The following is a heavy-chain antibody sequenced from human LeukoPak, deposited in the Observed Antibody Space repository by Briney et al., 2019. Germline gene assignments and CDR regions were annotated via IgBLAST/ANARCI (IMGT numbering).Heavy chain of an antibody. V-gene: IGHV4-39*07. Sequence: SSETLSLTCTVSGGSISSSSYYWSWIRQPPGKGLEWIGEINHSGSTNYNPSLKSRVTISVDTSKNQFSLKLSSVTAADTAVYYCARADPYGSFDPWGQGTLVTVSS. CDR3: ARADPYGSFDP. CDR1: GGSISSSSYY. D-gene: IGHD3-10*01. J-gene: IGHJ5*02. CDR2: INHSGST.